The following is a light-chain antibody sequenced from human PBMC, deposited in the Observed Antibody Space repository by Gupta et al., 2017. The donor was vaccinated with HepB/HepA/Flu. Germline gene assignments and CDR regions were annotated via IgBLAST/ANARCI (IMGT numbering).Light chain of an antibody. CDR1: SSDIGGYNF. V-gene: IGLV2-8*01. J-gene: IGLJ2*01. Sequence: SALTQPPSASGSPGQSVTIPCTGTSSDIGGYNFVSWYQQHPGKAPKLMVYEVNRWPAGVPPRFSGSKSGNTASLTISVLPQEEAADYYCRAYAGSDNLVFGGGTRLTVL. CDR3: RAYAGSDNLV. CDR2: EVN.